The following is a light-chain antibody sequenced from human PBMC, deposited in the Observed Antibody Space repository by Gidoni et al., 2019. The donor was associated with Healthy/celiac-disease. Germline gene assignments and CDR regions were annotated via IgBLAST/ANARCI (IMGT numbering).Light chain of an antibody. Sequence: QAVATPALSLPVSPGGTATLTCGSSTAAVTSGHYPYWFQQKPGQAPRTLIYVTSNKHAWTPGRFAGSLLGGKAALTLAGEQQEDEDEYYCLHSYSGALRGVFGGGTKLTVL. J-gene: IGLJ2*01. CDR2: VTS. V-gene: IGLV7-46*01. CDR3: LHSYSGALRGV. CDR1: TAAVTSGHY.